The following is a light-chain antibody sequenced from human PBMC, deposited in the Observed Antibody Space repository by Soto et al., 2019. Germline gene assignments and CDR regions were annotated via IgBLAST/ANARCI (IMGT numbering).Light chain of an antibody. CDR3: VRHNSYPRT. CDR2: ATS. CDR1: QGIGGD. J-gene: IGKJ1*01. V-gene: IGKV1-17*01. Sequence: DIQMTQSPSSLSASVGDRVTITCRASQGIGGDAGWYQQKPGKPPKRLLYATSTLQSGIPPRFSGGGFGTEFTLTISSLQPEDFATYYCVRHNSYPRTFGQGTRVEMK.